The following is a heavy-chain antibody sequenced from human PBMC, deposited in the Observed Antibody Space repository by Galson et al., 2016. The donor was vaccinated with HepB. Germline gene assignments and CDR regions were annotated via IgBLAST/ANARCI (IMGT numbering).Heavy chain of an antibody. CDR2: IYWDDDK. V-gene: IGHV2-5*02. J-gene: IGHJ3*02. CDR1: GVSLSTSGVG. CDR3: AHSDVTETDDAFDI. Sequence: PALVKPTQTLTLTCTCSGVSLSTSGVGVGWIRQPPGKALEWLALIYWDDDKRYSPSLKRRLTITKDTSKNQVVITMTKMDPLDTATYYCAHSDVTETDDAFDIWGQGTMVTVSS. D-gene: IGHD1-20*01.